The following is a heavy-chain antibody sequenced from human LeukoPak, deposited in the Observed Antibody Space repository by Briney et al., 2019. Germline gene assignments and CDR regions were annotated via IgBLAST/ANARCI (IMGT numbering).Heavy chain of an antibody. CDR2: IKHDGSEK. J-gene: IGHJ4*02. Sequence: GRSLRLSCAASGFTFSSYWMSWVRQAPGKGLEWVANIKHDGSEKYSVDSVKGRFTISRDNAKNSLYLQMNILRAEATAVYYCARDPPPVCPWGSSGFFDYWGQGTLVTVSS. D-gene: IGHD3-22*01. CDR3: ARDPPPVCPWGSSGFFDY. CDR1: GFTFSSYW. V-gene: IGHV3-7*01.